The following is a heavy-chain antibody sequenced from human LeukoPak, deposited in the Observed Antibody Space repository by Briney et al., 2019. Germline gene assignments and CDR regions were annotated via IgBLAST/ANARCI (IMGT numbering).Heavy chain of an antibody. D-gene: IGHD1-20*01. CDR3: ARKGCFDNCYLFDY. J-gene: IGHJ4*02. CDR2: ISYDGSNK. Sequence: GSLRLSCAASGFTFSSYGMHWVRQAPGKGLEWVAVISYDGSNKYYADSEKGRFTISRDNSKNTLYLQMNSLRAEDTAVYYCARKGCFDNCYLFDYWGQGTLVTVSS. V-gene: IGHV3-30*03. CDR1: GFTFSSYG.